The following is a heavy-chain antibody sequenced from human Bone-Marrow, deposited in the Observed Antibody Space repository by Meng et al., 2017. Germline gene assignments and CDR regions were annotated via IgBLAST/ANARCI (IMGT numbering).Heavy chain of an antibody. CDR3: ASPGDSSGYYYHFDY. J-gene: IGHJ4*02. Sequence: QVQLVESGGGVVQPGRSLRLSCAASGFTFSRYAMDWVRQAPGKGLEWVAIISDDGSDKYHADSVKGRFTISRDNSKNTLYLQMNGLRAEDTAVYYCASPGDSSGYYYHFDYWGQGTLVTVSS. CDR1: GFTFSRYA. D-gene: IGHD3-22*01. CDR2: ISDDGSDK. V-gene: IGHV3-30-3*01.